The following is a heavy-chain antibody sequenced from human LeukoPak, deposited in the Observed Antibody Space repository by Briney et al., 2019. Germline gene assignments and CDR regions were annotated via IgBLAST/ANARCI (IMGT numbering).Heavy chain of an antibody. CDR1: GGSISSDY. D-gene: IGHD3-22*01. Sequence: SETLSLTCSVSGGSISSDYWSWIRQPPGKGLEWIGYIYYSGSTNYNPSLKSRVTISVDTSKNQFSLKLSSVTAADTAVYYCARDSSGYRGYFDYWGQGTLVTVSS. CDR3: ARDSSGYRGYFDY. J-gene: IGHJ4*02. CDR2: IYYSGST. V-gene: IGHV4-59*12.